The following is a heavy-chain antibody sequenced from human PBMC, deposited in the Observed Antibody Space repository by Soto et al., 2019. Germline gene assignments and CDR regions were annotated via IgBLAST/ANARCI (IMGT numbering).Heavy chain of an antibody. CDR2: IDPSDSYT. J-gene: IGHJ6*02. D-gene: IGHD6-13*01. Sequence: GESLKISCKASGYTFSADWITWVRQMPGKGLEWMGRIDPSDSYTNYSPSFQGHVTISADKSISTAYLQWSSLKASDTAMYYCARHGVSYYYYYYGMDVWGQGTTVTVSS. CDR3: ARHGVSYYYYYYGMDV. V-gene: IGHV5-10-1*01. CDR1: GYTFSADW.